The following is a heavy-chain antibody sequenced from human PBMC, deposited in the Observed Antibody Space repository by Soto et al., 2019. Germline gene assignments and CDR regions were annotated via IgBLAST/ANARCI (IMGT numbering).Heavy chain of an antibody. Sequence: SETLSLTCAVYGGSFSGYYWSWIRQPPGKGLEWIGEINHSGSTNYNPSLKSRVTTSVDTSKNQFSLKLSSVTAADTAVYYCARGQKKYYDILTGYPQGGFFDYWGQGTLVTVSS. CDR2: INHSGST. CDR1: GGSFSGYY. D-gene: IGHD3-9*01. V-gene: IGHV4-34*01. J-gene: IGHJ4*02. CDR3: ARGQKKYYDILTGYPQGGFFDY.